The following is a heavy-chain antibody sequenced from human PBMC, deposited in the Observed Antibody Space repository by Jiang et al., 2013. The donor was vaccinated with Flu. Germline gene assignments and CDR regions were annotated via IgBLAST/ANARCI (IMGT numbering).Heavy chain of an antibody. CDR1: EYTFTNYA. J-gene: IGHJ4*02. V-gene: IGHV7-4-1*02. Sequence: CKASEYTFTNYAMSWVRQAPGQGLEWMGWINTNTGKPTFAQGFTGRFVFSLDTSVSTAYLQISSLEAEDTAVYYCARDRRACTGDTCYTDFDYWGQGTLVTVSS. CDR2: INTNTGKP. D-gene: IGHD2-8*02. CDR3: ARDRRACTGDTCYTDFDY.